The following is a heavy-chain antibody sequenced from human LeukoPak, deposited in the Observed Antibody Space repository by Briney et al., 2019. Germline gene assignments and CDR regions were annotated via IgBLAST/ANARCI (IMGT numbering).Heavy chain of an antibody. CDR2: IYYSGST. V-gene: IGHV4-59*01. D-gene: IGHD3-22*01. Sequence: SETLSLTCTVSGGSISSYYWNWLRQPPGKGLEWIGYIYYSGSTNYNPSLKSRVTTSVDTSKNQFSLKLSSVTAADTAVYYCARERLGYYDRSGLDYWGQGTLVTVSS. J-gene: IGHJ4*02. CDR1: GGSISSYY. CDR3: ARERLGYYDRSGLDY.